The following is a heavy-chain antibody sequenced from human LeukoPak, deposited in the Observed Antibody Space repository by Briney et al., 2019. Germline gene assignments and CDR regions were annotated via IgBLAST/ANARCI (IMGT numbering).Heavy chain of an antibody. CDR1: GYTFTSYG. V-gene: IGHV1-18*01. Sequence: EASVKVSCKASGYTFTSYGISWVRQAPGQGLEWMGWISAYNGNTNYAQKLQGRVTMTTDTSTSTAYMELRSLRSDDTAVYYCARGYPGGETRFLEWYPTRGYYYMDVWGKGTTVTVSS. CDR2: ISAYNGNT. CDR3: ARGYPGGETRFLEWYPTRGYYYMDV. D-gene: IGHD3-3*01. J-gene: IGHJ6*03.